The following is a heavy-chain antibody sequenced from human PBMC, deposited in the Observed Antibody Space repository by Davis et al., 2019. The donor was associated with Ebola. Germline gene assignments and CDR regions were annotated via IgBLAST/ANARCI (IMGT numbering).Heavy chain of an antibody. J-gene: IGHJ4*02. CDR1: GFTFNTYA. V-gene: IGHV3-23*01. CDR2: ISSSGTVT. Sequence: GGSLRLSCAASGFTFNTYAMSWVRQPPGKGLEWISSISSSGTVTYYADSVKGRFTISIDSSKNTLDLQMNSLRAEDTAIYSCTKGDRDYSSSPFDYWGQGTLVTVSS. CDR3: TKGDRDYSSSPFDY. D-gene: IGHD3-22*01.